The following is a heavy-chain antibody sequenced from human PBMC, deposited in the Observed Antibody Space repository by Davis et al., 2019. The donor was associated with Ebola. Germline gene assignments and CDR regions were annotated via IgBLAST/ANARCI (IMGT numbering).Heavy chain of an antibody. D-gene: IGHD1-26*01. CDR2: IWYDGRNA. J-gene: IGHJ4*02. CDR3: AKDPGGHTSESDY. Sequence: GGSLRLSCAASGFTFSSYGMHWVRQTPGKGLEWVAFIWYDGRNAHYIDSVKGRFTISRDNSKNTLYLQMNSLRLQDTAIYYCAKDPGGHTSESDYWGQGTLVIVSS. CDR1: GFTFSSYG. V-gene: IGHV3-30*02.